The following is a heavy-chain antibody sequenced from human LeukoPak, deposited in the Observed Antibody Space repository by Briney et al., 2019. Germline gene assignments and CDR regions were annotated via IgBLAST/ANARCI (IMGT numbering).Heavy chain of an antibody. Sequence: GGSPRLSCAASGFTFSSYCMSWVRQAPGKGLEWVANIKQDGSEKYYVDSVKGRFTISRDNAKNSLYLQMNSLRAEDTAVYYCARDKYYESSGYFNYWGQGTLVTVSS. CDR1: GFTFSSYC. CDR2: IKQDGSEK. CDR3: ARDKYYESSGYFNY. V-gene: IGHV3-7*04. D-gene: IGHD3-22*01. J-gene: IGHJ4*02.